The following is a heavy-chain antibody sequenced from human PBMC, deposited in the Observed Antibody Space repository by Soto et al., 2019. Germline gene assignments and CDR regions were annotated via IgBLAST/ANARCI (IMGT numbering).Heavy chain of an antibody. CDR1: GFTFSSYA. V-gene: IGHV3-30-3*01. J-gene: IGHJ6*02. CDR3: GRDRLRYNWNDFPYYYYGMDV. D-gene: IGHD1-1*01. CDR2: ISYDGSKK. Sequence: QVQLVESGGGVVQPGRSLRLSCAASGFTFSSYAMHWVRQAPGKGLEWVAVISYDGSKKYYADSVKGRFTISRDNSENTLYLQMNSLRTEDTAVYYCGRDRLRYNWNDFPYYYYGMDVWGQGTTVTVSS.